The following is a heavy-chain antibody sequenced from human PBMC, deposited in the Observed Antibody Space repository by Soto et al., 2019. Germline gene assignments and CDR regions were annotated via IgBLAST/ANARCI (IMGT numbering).Heavy chain of an antibody. CDR1: GFTFSSYA. CDR3: ARVVARGNGMDV. Sequence: AGGSLRLSCAASGFTFSSYAMSWVRQAPGKGLEWVSAISGSGGSTYYADSVKGRFTISRDNSKNTLYLQMNSLRAEDTAVYYCARVVARGNGMDVWGQGTTVTVSS. D-gene: IGHD3-22*01. V-gene: IGHV3-23*01. CDR2: ISGSGGST. J-gene: IGHJ6*02.